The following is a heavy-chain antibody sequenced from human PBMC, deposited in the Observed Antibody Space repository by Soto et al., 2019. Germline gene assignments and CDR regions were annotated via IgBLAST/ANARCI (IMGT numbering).Heavy chain of an antibody. D-gene: IGHD3-3*01. CDR2: IYYSGST. V-gene: IGHV4-59*08. Sequence: KPSETLSLTCTVSGGSISSYYWSWIRQPPGKGLEWIGYIYYSGSTNYNPSLKSRVTISVDTSKNQFSLKLSSVTAADTAVYYCARHPYDFWSGHDAFDIWGQGTMVTVSS. CDR1: GGSISSYY. J-gene: IGHJ3*02. CDR3: ARHPYDFWSGHDAFDI.